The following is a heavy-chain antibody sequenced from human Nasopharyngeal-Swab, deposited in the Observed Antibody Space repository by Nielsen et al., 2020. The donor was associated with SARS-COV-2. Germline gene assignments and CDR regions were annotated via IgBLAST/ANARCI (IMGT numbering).Heavy chain of an antibody. CDR2: TFYRSKWYR. D-gene: IGHD6-19*01. V-gene: IGHV6-1*01. Sequence: SQTLSPTCHISGASVSSNSAAWDWILQSPSSGLEWLARTFYRSKWYRDYPVSVKSRITIHPDTSKNQFSLQLNSVTPEDTAVYYCARGTYCSGWYANNFYYGMDVWGQGTTVTVSS. J-gene: IGHJ6*02. CDR1: GASVSSNSAA. CDR3: ARGTYCSGWYANNFYYGMDV.